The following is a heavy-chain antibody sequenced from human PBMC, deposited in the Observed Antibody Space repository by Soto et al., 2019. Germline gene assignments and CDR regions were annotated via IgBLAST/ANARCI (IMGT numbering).Heavy chain of an antibody. Sequence: SETLSLTCAVYGGSFSGYYWSWIRQPPGKGLDWIGEINHSGSTNYNPSLKSRVTISVDTSKNQFSLKLSSVTAADTAVYYCARVRRGYDFWSGYYHNAFDIWGQGTMVTVSS. CDR3: ARVRRGYDFWSGYYHNAFDI. CDR1: GGSFSGYY. V-gene: IGHV4-34*01. D-gene: IGHD3-3*01. CDR2: INHSGST. J-gene: IGHJ3*02.